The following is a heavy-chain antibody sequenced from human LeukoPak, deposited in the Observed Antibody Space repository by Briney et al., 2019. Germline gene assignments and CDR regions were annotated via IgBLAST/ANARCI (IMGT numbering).Heavy chain of an antibody. Sequence: SETLSLTCTVSGGSISSYYWSWIRQPPGKGLEWIGYIYYSGSTNYNPSLKSRVTISVDTSKNQFSLKLSSVTAADTAVYYCARHFFRNSSGYPHDAFDIWGQGTMVTVSS. D-gene: IGHD3-22*01. V-gene: IGHV4-59*08. CDR1: GGSISSYY. J-gene: IGHJ3*02. CDR3: ARHFFRNSSGYPHDAFDI. CDR2: IYYSGST.